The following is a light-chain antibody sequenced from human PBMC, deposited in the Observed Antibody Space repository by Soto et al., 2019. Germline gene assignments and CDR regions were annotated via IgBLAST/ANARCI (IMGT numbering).Light chain of an antibody. J-gene: IGKJ1*01. CDR1: QGIIDY. CDR3: QKYNSAPRT. CDR2: AAS. V-gene: IGKV1-27*01. Sequence: DIQMTQSPSSLAASVGDRVTITCRASQGIIDYLAWYQQKPGKAPKLLIYAASTLQSGVPSRFSVCGAVTDFTLTISTLQPEDVATYYCQKYNSAPRTFGQGTKVEIK.